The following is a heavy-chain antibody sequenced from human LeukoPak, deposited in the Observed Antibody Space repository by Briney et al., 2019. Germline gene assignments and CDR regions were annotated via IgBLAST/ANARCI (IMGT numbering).Heavy chain of an antibody. CDR1: GYTFTGYY. V-gene: IGHV1-2*02. Sequence: ASVKVSCKASGYTFTGYYMHWVRQAPGQGLEWMGWINPNSGDTNYAQKFQGRVTVTRDTSISTAYMELSSLRSEDTAVYYCAREESPPGVVVIATAGFDYWGQGTLVTVSS. D-gene: IGHD2-21*01. CDR2: INPNSGDT. CDR3: AREESPPGVVVIATAGFDY. J-gene: IGHJ4*02.